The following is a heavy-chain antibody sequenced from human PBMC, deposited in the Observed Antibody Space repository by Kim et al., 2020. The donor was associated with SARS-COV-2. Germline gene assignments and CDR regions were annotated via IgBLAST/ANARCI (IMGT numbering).Heavy chain of an antibody. Sequence: RRTSDPAHVKAPFTISRDNAKNTLYLQMNSLRAEDTAVYYCARGALYFDYWGQGTLVTVSS. CDR2: RRT. D-gene: IGHD3-16*02. CDR3: ARGALYFDY. V-gene: IGHV3-74*01. J-gene: IGHJ4*02.